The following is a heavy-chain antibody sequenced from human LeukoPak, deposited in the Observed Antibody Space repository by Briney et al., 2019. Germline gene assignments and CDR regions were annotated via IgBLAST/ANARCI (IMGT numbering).Heavy chain of an antibody. CDR2: IYYSGST. CDR3: ARDRGFWSGYSTVDAFDI. V-gene: IGHV4-39*07. J-gene: IGHJ3*02. Sequence: SETLSLTCTVSGGSISSSSYYWGWIRQPPGKGLEWIGSIYYSGSTYYNPSLKSRVTISVDTSKNQFSLKLSSVTAADTAVYYCARDRGFWSGYSTVDAFDIWGQGTMVTVSS. CDR1: GGSISSSSYY. D-gene: IGHD3-3*01.